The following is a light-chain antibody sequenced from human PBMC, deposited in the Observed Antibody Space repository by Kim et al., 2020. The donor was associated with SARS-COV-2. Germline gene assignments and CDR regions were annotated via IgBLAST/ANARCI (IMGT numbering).Light chain of an antibody. V-gene: IGLV6-57*03. CDR1: SGSIASYY. CDR3: QSCGTTSWV. Sequence: GKRVTISCTRSSGSIASYYVQWYQQRPGSAPTTVIYNNNQRPSGVPDRFSGSIDSSSNSASLTSSGLKTEDEADYYCQSCGTTSWVYGGGTQVTVL. J-gene: IGLJ3*02. CDR2: NNN.